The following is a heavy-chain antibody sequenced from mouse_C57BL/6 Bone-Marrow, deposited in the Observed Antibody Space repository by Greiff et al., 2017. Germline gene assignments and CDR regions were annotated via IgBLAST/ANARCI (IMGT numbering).Heavy chain of an antibody. D-gene: IGHD2-5*01. CDR1: GYSITSGYY. V-gene: IGHV3-6*01. CDR3: AIYSNFGYYYAMDY. J-gene: IGHJ4*01. Sequence: EVQLQESGPGLVKPSQSLSLTCSVTGYSITSGYYWNWIRQFPGNKLEWMGYISYDGSNNYNPSLKNRISITRYTSKNQFFLKLNSVTTEDTATYYCAIYSNFGYYYAMDYWCQGTSVTVSS. CDR2: ISYDGSN.